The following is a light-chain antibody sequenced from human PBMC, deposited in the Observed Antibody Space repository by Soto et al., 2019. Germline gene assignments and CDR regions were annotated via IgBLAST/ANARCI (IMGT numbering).Light chain of an antibody. CDR3: QQYYSYPMYT. CDR1: QGISSY. CDR2: AAS. J-gene: IGKJ2*01. Sequence: AIRMTQSPSSLSASTGDRVTITCRASQGISSYLAWYQQKPGKVPKLLIYAASTLQSGVPSRFSGSGSGTDFTLTISCLQSEDFATYYCQQYYSYPMYTFGQGTKLEIK. V-gene: IGKV1-8*01.